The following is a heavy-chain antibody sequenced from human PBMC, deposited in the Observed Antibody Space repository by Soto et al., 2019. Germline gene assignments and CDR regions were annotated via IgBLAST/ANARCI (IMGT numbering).Heavy chain of an antibody. V-gene: IGHV4-59*08. J-gene: IGHJ5*02. CDR1: GGSISSYY. Sequence: SETLSLTCTVSGGSISSYYWSWIRQPPGKGLEWIGYIYYSGSTNYNPSLKSRVTISVDTSKNQFSLKLSSVTAADTAVYYCARRGFWSGYYWFDPWGQGTLVTVSS. D-gene: IGHD3-3*01. CDR2: IYYSGST. CDR3: ARRGFWSGYYWFDP.